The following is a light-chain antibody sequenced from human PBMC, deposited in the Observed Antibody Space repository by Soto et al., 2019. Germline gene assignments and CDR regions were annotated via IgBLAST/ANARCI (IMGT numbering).Light chain of an antibody. CDR2: DAS. V-gene: IGKV3-11*01. J-gene: IGKJ3*01. Sequence: EIVLTQSPATLSLSPGERATLSCRASQSVSSYLAWYQQKPGQAPRLLIYDASNRATGIPARFSGSGSGTDFTLTISSLEPEDFAVYYCQQRSNWRFTFGPGPKVDIK. CDR3: QQRSNWRFT. CDR1: QSVSSY.